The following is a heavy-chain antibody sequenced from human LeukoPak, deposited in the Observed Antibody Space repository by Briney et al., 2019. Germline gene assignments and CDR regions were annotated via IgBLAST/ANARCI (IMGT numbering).Heavy chain of an antibody. Sequence: SETLSLTCAVYGGSFSGYYWSWIRQHPGKGLEWIGEINHSGSTNYNPSLKSRVTISVDTSKNQFSLKLSSVTAADTAVYYCARQPVRRWLQRYYFDYWGQGTLVTVSS. CDR2: INHSGST. CDR3: ARQPVRRWLQRYYFDY. J-gene: IGHJ4*02. D-gene: IGHD5-24*01. CDR1: GGSFSGYY. V-gene: IGHV4-34*01.